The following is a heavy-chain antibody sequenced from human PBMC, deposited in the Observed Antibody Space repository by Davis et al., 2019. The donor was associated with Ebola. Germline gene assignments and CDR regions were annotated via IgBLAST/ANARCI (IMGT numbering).Heavy chain of an antibody. D-gene: IGHD3-3*01. CDR3: AKGRYYDFWSDYLGWFDP. V-gene: IGHV3-23*01. CDR2: ISGSGGST. CDR1: GFTFSNYV. J-gene: IGHJ5*02. Sequence: PGGSLRLSCAASGFTFSNYVMNWVRQVPGKGLQWIAAISGSGGSTYYTDSVKGRFSISRDNSKNTMYLQMNSLRAEDTALYYCAKGRYYDFWSDYLGWFDPWGQGTLVTVAS.